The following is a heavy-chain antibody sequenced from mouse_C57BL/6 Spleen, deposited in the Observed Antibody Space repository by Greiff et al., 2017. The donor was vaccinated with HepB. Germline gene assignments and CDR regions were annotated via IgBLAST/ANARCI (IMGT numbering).Heavy chain of an antibody. CDR2: IYPGDGDT. J-gene: IGHJ2*01. V-gene: IGHV1-82*01. CDR1: GYAFSSSW. Sequence: VKLVESGPELVKPGASVKISCKASGYAFSSSWMNWVKQRPGKGLEWIGRIYPGDGDTNYNGKFKGKATLTADKSSSTAYMQLSSLTSEDSAVYFCAREADLYYFDYWGQGTTLTVSS. CDR3: AREADLYYFDY.